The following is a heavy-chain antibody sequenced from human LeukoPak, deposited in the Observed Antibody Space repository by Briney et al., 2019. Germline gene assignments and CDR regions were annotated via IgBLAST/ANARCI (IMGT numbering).Heavy chain of an antibody. CDR1: GFTFSSYA. V-gene: IGHV3-23*01. Sequence: PWGSLRLSCAASGFTFSSYAMSWVRQAPGKGLEWVSAISGSGGSTYYADSVKGRFTISRDNSKNTLYLQMNSLRAEDTAVYYCAKDREYSSGWYNYWGQGTLVTVSS. CDR3: AKDREYSSGWYNY. CDR2: ISGSGGST. J-gene: IGHJ4*02. D-gene: IGHD6-19*01.